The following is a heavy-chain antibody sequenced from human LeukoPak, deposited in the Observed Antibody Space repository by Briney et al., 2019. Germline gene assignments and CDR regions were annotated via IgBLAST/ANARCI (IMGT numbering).Heavy chain of an antibody. CDR1: GFTFSSYA. D-gene: IGHD4-17*01. Sequence: SGGSLRLSCAASGFTFSSYAMHWVRQAPGKGLEWVAVISYDGSNKYYADSVKGRFTISRDSSKNTLYLQMNSLRAEDTAVYYCARDRPYYGDYEAALDYWGQGTLVTVSS. V-gene: IGHV3-30-3*01. CDR3: ARDRPYYGDYEAALDY. J-gene: IGHJ4*02. CDR2: ISYDGSNK.